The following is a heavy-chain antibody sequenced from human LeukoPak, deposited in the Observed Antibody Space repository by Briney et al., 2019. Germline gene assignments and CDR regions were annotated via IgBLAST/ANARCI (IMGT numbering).Heavy chain of an antibody. CDR2: ISYDGKEK. V-gene: IGHV3-30*04. Sequence: GGSLRLSCEASGFTLSSYAMNWVRQAPGKGLEWVAVISYDGKEKYHADSVKGRFTISRDNSKNTLYLQMNSLRVEDTAVYYCARGDRGTAAGNNWFNPWGQGTLVTVSS. J-gene: IGHJ5*02. CDR1: GFTLSSYA. D-gene: IGHD6-13*01. CDR3: ARGDRGTAAGNNWFNP.